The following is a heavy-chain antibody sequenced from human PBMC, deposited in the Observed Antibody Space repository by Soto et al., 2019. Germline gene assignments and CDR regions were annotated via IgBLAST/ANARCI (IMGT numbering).Heavy chain of an antibody. J-gene: IGHJ4*02. CDR2: ISNDGNSE. V-gene: IGHV3-30*18. Sequence: QVQLVESGGGVVQPGRSLRLSCAASGFTFSAFGMHWVRQAPGKGLEWVAVISNDGNSEHYADSVKGRFTISRDNSKNTFYLQMTSLSFEDTAVYYCAKTITTVGVSSTGRGALLDNWGQGILVSVYS. CDR3: AKTITTVGVSSTGRGALLDN. D-gene: IGHD3-3*01. CDR1: GFTFSAFG.